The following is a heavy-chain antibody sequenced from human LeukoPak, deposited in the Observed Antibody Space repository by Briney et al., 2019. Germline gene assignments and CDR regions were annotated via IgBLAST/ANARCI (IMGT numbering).Heavy chain of an antibody. CDR1: GGSFSGYY. J-gene: IGHJ4*02. V-gene: IGHV4-34*01. CDR2: INHSGST. CDR3: ARESSEQWLND. Sequence: SETLSLTCAVYGGSFSGYYWSWIRQPPGKGLEWIGEINHSGSTNYNPSLKSRVTISVDTSKNQFSLKLSSVTAADTAVYYCARESSEQWLNDWGQGTLVTVSS. D-gene: IGHD6-19*01.